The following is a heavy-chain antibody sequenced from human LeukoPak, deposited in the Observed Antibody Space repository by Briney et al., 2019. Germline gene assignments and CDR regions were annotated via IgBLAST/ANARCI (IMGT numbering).Heavy chain of an antibody. J-gene: IGHJ3*02. V-gene: IGHV3-33*01. Sequence: PGGSLRLSCAASGFTFSSYGMHWVRQTPGKGLAWVAVIWYDGSNKYYADSVKGRFTISRDNSKNTLYLQMNSLRAEDTAEYYCARDRGYLVRGVKGFDIWGQGTMVTVSS. D-gene: IGHD3-10*01. CDR3: ARDRGYLVRGVKGFDI. CDR1: GFTFSSYG. CDR2: IWYDGSNK.